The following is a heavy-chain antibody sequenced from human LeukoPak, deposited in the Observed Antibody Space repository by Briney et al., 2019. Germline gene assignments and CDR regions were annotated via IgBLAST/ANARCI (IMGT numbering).Heavy chain of an antibody. CDR3: ASPCYYDSSGYPPAVCY. J-gene: IGHJ4*02. D-gene: IGHD3-22*01. CDR2: IIPIFGTA. Sequence: SVKVSCKASGGTFSSYAISWVRQAPGQGLEWMGGIIPIFGTANYAQKFQDRVTITTDESTSTAYMELSSLRSEDTAVYYCASPCYYDSSGYPPAVCYWGQGTLVTVSS. CDR1: GGTFSSYA. V-gene: IGHV1-69*05.